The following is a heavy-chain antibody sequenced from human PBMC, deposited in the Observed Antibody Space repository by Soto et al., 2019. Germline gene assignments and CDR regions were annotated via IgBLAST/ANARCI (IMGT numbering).Heavy chain of an antibody. D-gene: IGHD6-13*01. CDR1: GFIFDDYG. Sequence: PGGSLRLSCAASGFIFDDYGMHWVRQGPGKGLEWVAGINWNGGSIAYAESVKGRFTISRDNAKNSLYLQMSSLRADDTALYYCSKEPGSYGVAAPDYWGQGTLVTVSS. CDR3: SKEPGSYGVAAPDY. J-gene: IGHJ4*02. V-gene: IGHV3-9*01. CDR2: INWNGGSI.